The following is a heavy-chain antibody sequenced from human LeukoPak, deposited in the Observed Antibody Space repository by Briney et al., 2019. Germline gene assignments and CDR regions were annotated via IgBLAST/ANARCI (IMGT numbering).Heavy chain of an antibody. CDR1: GGTFSSYA. Sequence: SVKVSCKASGGTFSSYAISWVRQAPGQGLEWMGGIIPIFGTANYAQKFQGRVTITADESTSTAYMELSSLRSEDTAVYYCARGVTMVRGHFDYWGQGTLVTVSS. CDR3: ARGVTMVRGHFDY. D-gene: IGHD3-10*01. V-gene: IGHV1-69*13. CDR2: IIPIFGTA. J-gene: IGHJ4*02.